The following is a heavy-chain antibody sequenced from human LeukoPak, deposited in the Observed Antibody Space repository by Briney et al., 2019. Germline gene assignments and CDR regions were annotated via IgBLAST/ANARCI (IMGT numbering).Heavy chain of an antibody. CDR1: GYTFTSYD. CDR2: MNPNSGNT. V-gene: IGHV1-8*01. Sequence: GASVEVSCKASGYTFTSYDINWVRQATGQGLEWMGWMNPNSGNTGYAQKFQGRVTMTRNTSISTAYMELSSLRPEDTAVYYCARGFCSGGSCYSNWFDPWGQGTLVTVSS. CDR3: ARGFCSGGSCYSNWFDP. J-gene: IGHJ5*02. D-gene: IGHD2-15*01.